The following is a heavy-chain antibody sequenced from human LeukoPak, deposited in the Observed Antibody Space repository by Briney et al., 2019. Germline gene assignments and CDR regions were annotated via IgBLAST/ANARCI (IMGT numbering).Heavy chain of an antibody. CDR3: ARDGITWAFDI. D-gene: IGHD1-14*01. CDR1: GYTFTSYG. Sequence: ASVKVSCKASGYTFTSYGITWVRQAPGQGLEWMGWISGYNGNTNYPQKAQGRVTMTTDTSTSTAYMELRSLTSDDTAVYYCARDGITWAFDIWGQGTMVTVSS. V-gene: IGHV1-18*01. CDR2: ISGYNGNT. J-gene: IGHJ3*02.